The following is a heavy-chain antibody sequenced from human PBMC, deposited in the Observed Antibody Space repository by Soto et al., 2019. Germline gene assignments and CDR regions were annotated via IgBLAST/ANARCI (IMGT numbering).Heavy chain of an antibody. CDR2: SDPSDSYT. J-gene: IGHJ3*02. CDR3: ESGIAVAGNDAFDI. D-gene: IGHD6-19*01. V-gene: IGHV5-10-1*01. CDR1: GYSVTSYW. Sequence: GESPKISCKGSGYSVTSYWLRLVRQIPGQGLEWMGRSDPSDSYTNYSPSFQGHVTISADKSISTAYLQWRSLKASDTAMYYCESGIAVAGNDAFDIWGQGTMVTVSS.